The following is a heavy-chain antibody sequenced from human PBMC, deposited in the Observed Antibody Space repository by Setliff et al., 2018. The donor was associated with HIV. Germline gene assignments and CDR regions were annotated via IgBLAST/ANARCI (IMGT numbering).Heavy chain of an antibody. D-gene: IGHD3-3*01. CDR3: ARWHSYYDFWSGYYRYYMDV. J-gene: IGHJ6*03. CDR1: GGTFSSFA. V-gene: IGHV1-69*13. CDR2: INAGNGNT. Sequence: SVKVSCKASGGTFSSFAINWVRQAPGQGLEWVGWINAGNGNTKYSQKFQGRVTITADESTSTAYMELSSLRPEDTAVYYCARWHSYYDFWSGYYRYYMDVWGKGTTVTVSS.